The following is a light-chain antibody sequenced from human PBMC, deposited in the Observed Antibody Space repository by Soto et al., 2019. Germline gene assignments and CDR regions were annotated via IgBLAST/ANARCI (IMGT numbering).Light chain of an antibody. CDR3: QQYSTYSVFT. Sequence: DIQMTQSPSTLSASVGDRVTITCRASQNINKWLAWYQQTPGKAPELLIYKASNLESGVPSRFSGSGSGTEFTLTISCLQPDDFATYYCQQYSTYSVFTFGQGTRLESK. CDR2: KAS. CDR1: QNINKW. V-gene: IGKV1-5*03. J-gene: IGKJ2*01.